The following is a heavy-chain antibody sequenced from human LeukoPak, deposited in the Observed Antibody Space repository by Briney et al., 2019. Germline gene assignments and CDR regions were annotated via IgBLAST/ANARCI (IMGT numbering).Heavy chain of an antibody. CDR1: GFSFSTYA. V-gene: IGHV3-21*06. CDR3: AKGNYGVNSAFDY. Sequence: PGRSLRLSCTASGFSFSTYAMTWVRQAPGKGLEWISSMSSGSRYIYYADSVRGRFTISRDNTKNSLYLLMNNLRAEDTAVYFCAKGNYGVNSAFDYWGQGTPVTVSS. J-gene: IGHJ4*02. D-gene: IGHD4-23*01. CDR2: MSSGSRYI.